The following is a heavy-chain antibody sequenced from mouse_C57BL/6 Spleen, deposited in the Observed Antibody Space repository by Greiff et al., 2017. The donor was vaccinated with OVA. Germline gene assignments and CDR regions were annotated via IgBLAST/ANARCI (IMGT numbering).Heavy chain of an antibody. CDR1: GFTFSDYG. D-gene: IGHD1-1*02. CDR2: ISSGSSTI. CDR3: ARWWNRAMDY. V-gene: IGHV5-17*01. J-gene: IGHJ4*01. Sequence: EVNLVESGGGLVKPGGSLKLSCAASGFTFSDYGMHWVRQAPEKGLEWVAYISSGSSTIYYADTVKGRFTISRDNAKNTLFLQMTSLRSEDTAMYYCARWWNRAMDYWGQGTSVTVSS.